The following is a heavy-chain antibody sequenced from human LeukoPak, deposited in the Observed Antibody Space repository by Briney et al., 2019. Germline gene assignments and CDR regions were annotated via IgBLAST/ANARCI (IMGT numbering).Heavy chain of an antibody. Sequence: ASVKVSCKASRYTFTGYYMHWVRQAPGQGLEWMGWINPNSGGTNYAQKFQGRVTMTRDTSTSTAYMELRSLRSDDTAVFYCVRDLGLIGSGSLIFFDYWGQGTPVTVSS. CDR3: VRDLGLIGSGSLIFFDY. D-gene: IGHD3-10*01. CDR2: INPNSGGT. V-gene: IGHV1-2*02. J-gene: IGHJ4*02. CDR1: RYTFTGYY.